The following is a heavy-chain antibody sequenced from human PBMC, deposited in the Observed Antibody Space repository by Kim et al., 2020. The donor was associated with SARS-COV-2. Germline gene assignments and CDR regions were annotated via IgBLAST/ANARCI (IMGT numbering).Heavy chain of an antibody. Sequence: GGSLRLSCAASGFTFSSYSMNWVRQAPGKGLEWVSSISSSSSYIYYADSVKGRFTISRDNAKNSLYLQMNSLRAEDTAVYYCARALAVAEPPLPDAFDIWGQGTMVTVSS. CDR2: ISSSSSYI. CDR1: GFTFSSYS. D-gene: IGHD6-19*01. CDR3: ARALAVAEPPLPDAFDI. V-gene: IGHV3-21*01. J-gene: IGHJ3*02.